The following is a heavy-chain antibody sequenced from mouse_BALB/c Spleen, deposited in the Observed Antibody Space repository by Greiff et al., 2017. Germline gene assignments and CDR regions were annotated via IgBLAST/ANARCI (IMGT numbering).Heavy chain of an antibody. J-gene: IGHJ4*01. CDR3: ARYYYRYDWNYAMDY. Sequence: QVQLKESGPGLVAPSQSLSITCTVSGFSLTSYGVHWVRQPPGKGLEWLGVIWAGGSTNYNSALMSRLSISKDNSKSQVFLKMNSLQTDDTAMYYCARYYYRYDWNYAMDYWGQGTSVTVSS. CDR2: IWAGGST. CDR1: GFSLTSYG. V-gene: IGHV2-9*02. D-gene: IGHD2-14*01.